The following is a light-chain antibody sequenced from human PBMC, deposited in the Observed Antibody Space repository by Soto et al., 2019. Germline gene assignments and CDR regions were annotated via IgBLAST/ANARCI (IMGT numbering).Light chain of an antibody. CDR2: AAS. CDR1: QDIGDW. J-gene: IGKJ4*01. V-gene: IGKV1-12*01. CDR3: QQGYSFPVT. Sequence: EIQMSQQPSSVHAYEEDRVGITLRESQDIGDWLAWYQQKPGKAPKLLVYAASSLQSGVPSMFSGSGSGTDFTLTISSLQPEDSATYYCQQGYSFPVTFGGGTKVDI.